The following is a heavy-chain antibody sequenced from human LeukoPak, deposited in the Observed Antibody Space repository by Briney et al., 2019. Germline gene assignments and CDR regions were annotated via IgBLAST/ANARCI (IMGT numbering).Heavy chain of an antibody. CDR3: ARDPRLEVVTRGPAFDI. D-gene: IGHD4-23*01. Sequence: SETLSLTCTVSGDSIGSYYWSWIRQPPGKGLEWIGYIYYSGSTNYNPSLKSRVTISVDTSKNQFSLMLSSVTAADTAVYYCARDPRLEVVTRGPAFDIWGQGTMVTVSS. J-gene: IGHJ3*02. V-gene: IGHV4-59*01. CDR1: GDSIGSYY. CDR2: IYYSGST.